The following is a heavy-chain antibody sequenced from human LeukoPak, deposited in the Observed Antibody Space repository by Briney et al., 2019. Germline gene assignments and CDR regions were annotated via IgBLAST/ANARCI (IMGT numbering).Heavy chain of an antibody. J-gene: IGHJ4*02. D-gene: IGHD6-19*01. Sequence: SETLSLACAVYGGSFSVYYWSWIRQPPGKGLEWIGEINHSGSTNYNPSLKSRVTISVDTSKNQFSLKLSSVTAADTAVYYCARGASRYSSGWYGYWGQGTLVTVSS. CDR3: ARGASRYSSGWYGY. CDR2: INHSGST. V-gene: IGHV4-34*01. CDR1: GGSFSVYY.